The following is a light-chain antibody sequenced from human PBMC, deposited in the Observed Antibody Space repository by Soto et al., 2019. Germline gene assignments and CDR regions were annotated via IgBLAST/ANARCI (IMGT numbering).Light chain of an antibody. CDR2: DAS. V-gene: IGKV3-11*01. J-gene: IGKJ1*01. CDR3: QQRSNWPPWT. CDR1: QRVYSN. Sequence: EILMTQSPDTLSVSPGESATLSCRASQRVYSNLAWYQQRPGQAPRLLIYDASNRATGIPARFSGSGSGTDFTLTISSLEPEDFAVYYCQQRSNWPPWTFGQGTKVDIK.